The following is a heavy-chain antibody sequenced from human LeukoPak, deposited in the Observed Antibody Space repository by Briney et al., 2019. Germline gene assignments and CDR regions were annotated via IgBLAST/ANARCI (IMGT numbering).Heavy chain of an antibody. CDR2: INPNSGGT. J-gene: IGHJ4*02. CDR1: GYTFTGYY. V-gene: IGHV1-2*06. Sequence: ASVKVSCKASGYTFTGYYMHWVRQAPGQGLEWMGRINPNSGGTNYAQKFQGRVTMTRDTSISTAYMELSRLRSDDTAVYYCARDRQDYVNFDYWGQGTLVTVSS. CDR3: ARDRQDYVNFDY. D-gene: IGHD4-17*01.